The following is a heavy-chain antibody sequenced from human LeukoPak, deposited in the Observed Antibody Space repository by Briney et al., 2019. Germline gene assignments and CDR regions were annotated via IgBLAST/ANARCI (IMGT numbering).Heavy chain of an antibody. CDR3: ARAFLEMATYYNGMDV. V-gene: IGHV3-30-3*01. Sequence: GGSLRLSCAASGFTFSAYAMHWVRQAPGKGLEWVAVFSYDGTSKYYADSVRGRFTISRDNSLSTLYLQMNGLRPEDTALYYCARAFLEMATYYNGMDVWGQGTTVTVSS. CDR1: GFTFSAYA. J-gene: IGHJ6*02. D-gene: IGHD5-24*01. CDR2: FSYDGTSK.